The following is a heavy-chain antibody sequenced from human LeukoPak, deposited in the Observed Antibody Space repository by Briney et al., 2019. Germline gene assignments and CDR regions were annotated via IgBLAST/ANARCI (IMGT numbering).Heavy chain of an antibody. Sequence: GGSLRLSCAASGFTVSSNYMSWVRQAPGKGLEWVSVIYSGGSTYYVDSVKGRFTISRDNSKNTLYLQMNSLRAEDTAVYYCARARDDYGGPCPYYYMDVWGKGTTVTVSS. D-gene: IGHD4-23*01. CDR3: ARARDDYGGPCPYYYMDV. CDR1: GFTVSSNY. V-gene: IGHV3-53*01. CDR2: IYSGGST. J-gene: IGHJ6*03.